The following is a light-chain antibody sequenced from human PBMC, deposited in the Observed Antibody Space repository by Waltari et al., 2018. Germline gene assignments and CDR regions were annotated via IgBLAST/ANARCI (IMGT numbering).Light chain of an antibody. CDR3: QSYDTSLSVV. V-gene: IGLV1-40*01. Sequence: QSVLTQPPSVSGAPGQRVTISCTGSGSNIGAGYAVHWYQQLPRAAPNLLIYGTSSRPLGVPDRFFGSTSGTSASLAITGLQAEDEAVYYCQSYDTSLSVVFGGGTKLTVL. CDR1: GSNIGAGYA. CDR2: GTS. J-gene: IGLJ3*02.